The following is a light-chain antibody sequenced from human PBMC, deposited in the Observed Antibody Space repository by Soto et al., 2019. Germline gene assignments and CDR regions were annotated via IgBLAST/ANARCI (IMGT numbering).Light chain of an antibody. CDR1: QFMSVW. CDR2: KAS. V-gene: IGKV1-5*03. J-gene: IGKJ3*01. Sequence: DVQMTQSPSTMSASVSDRVTITCRASQFMSVWLAWYQQKPGTAPKLLIYKASSLESGVPTRFSGSGSGTEFTLTISSLQPDDSATYYCQQYNSFPLTFGPGTKVDN. CDR3: QQYNSFPLT.